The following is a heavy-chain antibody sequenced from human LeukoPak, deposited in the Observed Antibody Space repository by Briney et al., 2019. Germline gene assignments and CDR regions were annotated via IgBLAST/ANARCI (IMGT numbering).Heavy chain of an antibody. CDR2: IKQNGGEK. CDR3: ARDGTAAGLYFDL. D-gene: IGHD6-13*01. V-gene: IGHV3-7*01. CDR1: GFTFSSYW. J-gene: IGHJ4*01. Sequence: PGGSLRLSCGVSGFTFSSYWMNWVRQAPGKGLEWVASIKQNGGEKSYVDSVKGRFSISRDNAKNSLYLQMSSLRAEDTAVYDCARDGTAAGLYFDLWGQGTLVTVSS.